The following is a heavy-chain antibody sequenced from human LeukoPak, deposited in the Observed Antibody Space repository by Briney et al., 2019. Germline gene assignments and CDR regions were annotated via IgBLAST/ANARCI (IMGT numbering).Heavy chain of an antibody. CDR3: ARVYYSNSYDYWYFDL. D-gene: IGHD6-13*01. J-gene: IGHJ2*01. Sequence: SETLSLTCTVSGDSISRYYWSWIRQPPGKGLEWIAYIYYSGSTNYNPSLKSRVTISVDTSKNQFSLKLSSVTAADTAVYYCARVYYSNSYDYWYFDLWGRGTLVTVSS. CDR2: IYYSGST. CDR1: GDSISRYY. V-gene: IGHV4-59*01.